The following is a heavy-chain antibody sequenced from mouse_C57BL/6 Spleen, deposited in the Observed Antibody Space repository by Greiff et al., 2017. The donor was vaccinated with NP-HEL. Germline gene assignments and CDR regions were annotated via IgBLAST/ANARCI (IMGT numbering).Heavy chain of an antibody. J-gene: IGHJ2*01. V-gene: IGHV1-39*01. CDR3: ARSMTTGGYYFDY. CDR2: INPNYGTT. CDR1: GYSFTDYN. Sequence: EVQLQQSGPELVKPGASVKISCKASGYSFTDYNMNWVKQSNGKSLEWIGVINPNYGTTRYNQKFKGKATLTVDQSSSTAYMQLNSLTSEYAAVYYCARSMTTGGYYFDYWGQCTTLTVSS. D-gene: IGHD1-1*01.